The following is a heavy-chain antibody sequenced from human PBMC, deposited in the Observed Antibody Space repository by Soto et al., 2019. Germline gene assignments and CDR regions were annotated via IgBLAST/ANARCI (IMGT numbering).Heavy chain of an antibody. J-gene: IGHJ4*02. CDR3: ARHGGRTVDS. Sequence: QEQLQESGPGLVEPSGTLSLTCVVSGDSLSSPNWWSWVRLPPEKGLEWIGETSESGTPRYNPSLKSRFTISVAKSSTHLSLTLNPVTPADTAMYFCARHGGRTVDSWGQGALVTVS. CDR2: TSESGTP. CDR1: GDSLSSPNW. V-gene: IGHV4-4*02. D-gene: IGHD2-15*01.